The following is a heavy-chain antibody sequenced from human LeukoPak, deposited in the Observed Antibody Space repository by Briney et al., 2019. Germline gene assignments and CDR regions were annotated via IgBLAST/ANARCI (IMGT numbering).Heavy chain of an antibody. CDR3: ARDSFEYSSSPGFDY. D-gene: IGHD6-6*01. CDR1: GGSFSGYY. CDR2: INHSGST. V-gene: IGHV4-34*01. Sequence: SETLSLTCAVYGGSFSGYYWSWIRQPPGKGLEWIGEINHSGSTNCNPSLKSRVTISVDTSKNQFSLKLSSVTAADTAVYYCARDSFEYSSSPGFDYWGQGTLVTVSS. J-gene: IGHJ4*02.